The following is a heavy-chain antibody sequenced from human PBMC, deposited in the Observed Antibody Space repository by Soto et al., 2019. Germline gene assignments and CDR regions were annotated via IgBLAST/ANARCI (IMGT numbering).Heavy chain of an antibody. CDR3: AREGPRSEIAAAGTGIFY. Sequence: SETLSLTCAVYGGSFSGYYWSWIRQPPGKGLEWIGEINHSGSTNYNPSLKSRVTISVDTSKNQFSLKLSSVTAADTAVYYCAREGPRSEIAAAGTGIFYWGQGTLVTVSS. CDR2: INHSGST. CDR1: GGSFSGYY. V-gene: IGHV4-34*01. D-gene: IGHD6-13*01. J-gene: IGHJ4*02.